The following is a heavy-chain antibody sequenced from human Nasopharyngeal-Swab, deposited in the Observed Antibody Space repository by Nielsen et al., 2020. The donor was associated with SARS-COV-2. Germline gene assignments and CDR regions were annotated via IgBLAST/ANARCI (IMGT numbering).Heavy chain of an antibody. CDR3: ARFSTVTTPGAFDI. Sequence: SETLSLTCTVSGGSISSYYWSWIRQPPGKGLEWIGYIYYSGSTYYNPSLKSRVTISVDKSKNQFSLKLSSVTAADTAVYYCARFSTVTTPGAFDIWGQGTMVTVSS. J-gene: IGHJ3*02. D-gene: IGHD4-17*01. V-gene: IGHV4-59*12. CDR1: GGSISSYY. CDR2: IYYSGST.